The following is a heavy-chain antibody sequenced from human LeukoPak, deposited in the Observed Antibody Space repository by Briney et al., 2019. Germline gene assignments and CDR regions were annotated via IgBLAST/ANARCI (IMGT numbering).Heavy chain of an antibody. CDR2: ISSSSSYT. Sequence: GGSLRLSCAASGFTFSSYSMNWVRQAPGKGLEWVSSISSSSSYTYYADSVKGRFTISRDNAKNSLYLQMNSLRAEDTAVYYCARAGIAVAGIDYWGQGTLVTVSS. J-gene: IGHJ4*02. D-gene: IGHD6-19*01. V-gene: IGHV3-21*01. CDR3: ARAGIAVAGIDY. CDR1: GFTFSSYS.